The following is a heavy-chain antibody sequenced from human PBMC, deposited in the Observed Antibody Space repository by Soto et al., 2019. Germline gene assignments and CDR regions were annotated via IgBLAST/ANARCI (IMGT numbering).Heavy chain of an antibody. CDR3: ARGGYCSSTSCRPLYYFDY. J-gene: IGHJ4*02. CDR1: GFTFSDHY. Sequence: GGSLRLSCAASGFTFSDHYMDWVRQAPGKGLEWVGRTRNKANSYTTEYAASVKGRFTISRDDSKNSLYLQMNSLKTEDTAVYYCARGGYCSSTSCRPLYYFDYWGQGTLVTVSS. V-gene: IGHV3-72*01. D-gene: IGHD2-2*01. CDR2: TRNKANSYTT.